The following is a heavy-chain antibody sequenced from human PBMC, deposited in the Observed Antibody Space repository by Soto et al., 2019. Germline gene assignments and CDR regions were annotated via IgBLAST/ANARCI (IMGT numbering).Heavy chain of an antibody. J-gene: IGHJ6*02. CDR2: IHYSGSV. CDR1: GGSISSEYYH. V-gene: IGHV4-30-4*01. D-gene: IGHD4-17*01. Sequence: QVQLQESGPGLVRPSQTLSLTCTVSGGSISSEYYHWTWIRQAPGKGLEWIGYIHYSGSVHYNPSLQSRLTMSVDTSKNLFSLKLNSVTAADTAVYFCAREDDGGDRDYYGLDVWGQGTTVTVSS. CDR3: AREDDGGDRDYYGLDV.